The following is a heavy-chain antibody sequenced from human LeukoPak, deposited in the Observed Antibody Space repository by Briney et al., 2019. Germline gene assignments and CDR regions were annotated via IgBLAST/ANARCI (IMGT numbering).Heavy chain of an antibody. CDR3: AREDWHYAN. J-gene: IGHJ4*02. CDR1: GYTFSDNH. Sequence: ASVRVSCKTSGYTFSDNHIHWVRQAPGQGLEWMGRIYPNSGGTNYAQKFQGRVTTTRDTSISTAYMELSSLRSDDTAVYYCAREDWHYANWGQGTLVTVSS. CDR2: IYPNSGGT. D-gene: IGHD1-7*01. V-gene: IGHV1-2*02.